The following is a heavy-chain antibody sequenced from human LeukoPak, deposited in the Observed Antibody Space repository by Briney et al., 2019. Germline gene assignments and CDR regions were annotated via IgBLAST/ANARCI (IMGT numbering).Heavy chain of an antibody. J-gene: IGHJ5*02. V-gene: IGHV4-34*01. Sequence: TSETLSLTCAVYGGSFSGYYWSWIRQPPGKGLEWIGEINHSGSTNYNPSLKSRVTISVDTSKNQFSLKLSSVTAADTAVYYCATHARYYYDSSGYYYWFDPWGQGTLVTVS. CDR2: INHSGST. CDR1: GGSFSGYY. D-gene: IGHD3-22*01. CDR3: ATHARYYYDSSGYYYWFDP.